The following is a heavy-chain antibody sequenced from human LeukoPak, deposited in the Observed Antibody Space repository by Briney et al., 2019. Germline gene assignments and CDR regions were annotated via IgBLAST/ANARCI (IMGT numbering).Heavy chain of an antibody. CDR2: IYNSGST. V-gene: IGHV4-59*01. CDR3: ARPLPAAPRWFDP. CDR1: GSSINNYS. Sequence: SETLSLTCSVSGSSINNYSWNWIRQSPGKGLEWIGYIYNSGSTNYNPSLKSRVTISVDTSKNQFSLKLTSVTAADTAVYYCARPLPAAPRWFDPWGQGTLVTVSS. D-gene: IGHD2-2*01. J-gene: IGHJ5*02.